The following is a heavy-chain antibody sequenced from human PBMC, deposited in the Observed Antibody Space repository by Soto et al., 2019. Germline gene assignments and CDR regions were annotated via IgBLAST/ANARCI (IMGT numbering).Heavy chain of an antibody. D-gene: IGHD3-10*01. Sequence: QLQLQESGSGLVKPSQTLSLTCAVSGGSISSGGYSWSWIRQPPGKGLEWIGYIYHSGSTYYNPSLKSRVTISVDRSKNQFSLKPSSVTAADTAVYYCAGSGSYSRRPFDYWGQGTLVTVSS. J-gene: IGHJ4*02. CDR2: IYHSGST. CDR1: GGSISSGGYS. CDR3: AGSGSYSRRPFDY. V-gene: IGHV4-30-2*01.